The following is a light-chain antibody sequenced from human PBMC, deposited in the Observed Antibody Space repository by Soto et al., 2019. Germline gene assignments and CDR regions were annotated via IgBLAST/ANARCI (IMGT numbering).Light chain of an antibody. CDR3: QLYGTSPKT. CDR2: GAS. J-gene: IGKJ1*01. Sequence: DIVLTQSPGTLSLSPGERATLSCRASQTVRSSSLAWYQQKPGQAPRLLIFGASTRAAGFPDRFSGSGSGTDFTLTISRLEPEDFAVYYCQLYGTSPKTFGQGTKVDIK. CDR1: QTVRSSS. V-gene: IGKV3-20*01.